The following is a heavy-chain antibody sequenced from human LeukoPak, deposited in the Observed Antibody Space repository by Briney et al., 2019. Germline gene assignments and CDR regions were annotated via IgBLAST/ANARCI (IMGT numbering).Heavy chain of an antibody. D-gene: IGHD6-13*01. CDR2: ISSSGSTI. Sequence: GGSLRLSCAASGFTFSSYEMNWVRQAPGKGLEWVSYISSSGSTIYYADSVKGRFTISRDNAKNSLYLQMNSLRAEDTAVYYCARGIIHNSWFVDYWGQGTLVTVSS. CDR1: GFTFSSYE. J-gene: IGHJ4*02. CDR3: ARGIIHNSWFVDY. V-gene: IGHV3-48*03.